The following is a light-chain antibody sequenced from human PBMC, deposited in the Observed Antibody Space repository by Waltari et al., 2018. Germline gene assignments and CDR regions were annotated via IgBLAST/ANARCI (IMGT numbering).Light chain of an antibody. CDR1: QKIGTS. Sequence: DIQMTQSPSTLSAYVEDRVTITCRATQKIGTSLAWYQQKPGKAPSLLIYKASSLQGDVPSRFTGSGSATLFPLTIGSLQPDDVATYQCLQYDAFTWAFGQGTTVEIK. CDR2: KAS. J-gene: IGKJ1*01. V-gene: IGKV1-5*03. CDR3: LQYDAFTWA.